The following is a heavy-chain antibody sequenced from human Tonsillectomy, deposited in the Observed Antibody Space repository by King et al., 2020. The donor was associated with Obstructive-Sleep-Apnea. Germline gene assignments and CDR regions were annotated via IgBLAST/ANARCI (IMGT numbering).Heavy chain of an antibody. J-gene: IGHJ4*02. CDR1: GGSISNSNYY. D-gene: IGHD5-24*01. Sequence: QLQESGPGLVKPSETLSLSCSVSGGSISNSNYYWSWIRQPPGKGLEWIGSVYYSGSTYYNPSLKSRVTISVDTSKNQFSLKLSSVTAADTAVYYCAREGRWEQFRGYDYWGQGTLVTVSS. V-gene: IGHV4-39*07. CDR2: VYYSGST. CDR3: AREGRWEQFRGYDY.